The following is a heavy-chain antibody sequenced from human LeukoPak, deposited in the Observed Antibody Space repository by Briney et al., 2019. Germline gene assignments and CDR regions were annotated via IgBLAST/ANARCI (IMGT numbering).Heavy chain of an antibody. J-gene: IGHJ1*01. V-gene: IGHV3-23*01. CDR3: AKGHCSSTSCLSSAEYFQH. D-gene: IGHD2-2*01. Sequence: GGSLRLSCAASGFTFSSYAMSWVRQAPGRGLEWVSAISGSGGSTYYADSVKGRFTISRDNSKNTLYLQMNSLRAEDTAVYYCAKGHCSSTSCLSSAEYFQHWGQGTLVTVSS. CDR1: GFTFSSYA. CDR2: ISGSGGST.